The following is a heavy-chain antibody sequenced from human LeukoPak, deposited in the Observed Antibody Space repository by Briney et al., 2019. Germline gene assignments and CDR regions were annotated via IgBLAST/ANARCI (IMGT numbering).Heavy chain of an antibody. D-gene: IGHD3-10*01. CDR3: ARLRMGGYLWSNDY. V-gene: IGHV4-34*01. CDR1: GGSFSGYY. Sequence: SETLSLTCAVYGGSFSGYYWSWIRQPPGKGLEWIGEINHSGSTNYNPSLKSRITISVDTSKNQFSLKLSSVTAADTAVYYCARLRMGGYLWSNDYWGKGTLVTVSS. CDR2: INHSGST. J-gene: IGHJ4*02.